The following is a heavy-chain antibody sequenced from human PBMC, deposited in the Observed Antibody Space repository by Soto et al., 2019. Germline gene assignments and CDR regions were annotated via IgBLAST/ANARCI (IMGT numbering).Heavy chain of an antibody. CDR3: ARDKQEPSRTVTTDY. Sequence: EVQLAESGGRLVQPGAPLRVPCAALGFTSSCYSINWIRQDPGKGLDLLSYISISSSTIYYAGSVKGRFTISRDNAKNSLYLQMNSLRAEETAVYYCARDKQEPSRTVTTDYWGQGTLVTLS. V-gene: IGHV3-48*01. D-gene: IGHD4-17*01. CDR1: GFTSSCYS. CDR2: ISISSSTI. J-gene: IGHJ4*02.